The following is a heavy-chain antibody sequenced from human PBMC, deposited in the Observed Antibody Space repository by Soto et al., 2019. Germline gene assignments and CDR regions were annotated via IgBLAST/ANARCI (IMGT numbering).Heavy chain of an antibody. CDR3: ARQGNYYGSGSYYKRSPPRWFDP. J-gene: IGHJ5*02. CDR2: IYYSGST. V-gene: IGHV4-39*01. D-gene: IGHD3-10*01. Sequence: SETLSLTCTVSGGSISSSSYYWGWIRQPPGKGLEWIGSIYYSGSTYYNPSLKNRVTISVDTSKNHFSLKLSSVTAADTDVYYCARQGNYYGSGSYYKRSPPRWFDPWGQGTLVTVSS. CDR1: GGSISSSSYY.